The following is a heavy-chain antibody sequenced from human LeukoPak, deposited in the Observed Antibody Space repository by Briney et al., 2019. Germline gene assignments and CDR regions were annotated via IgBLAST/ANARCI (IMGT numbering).Heavy chain of an antibody. V-gene: IGHV3-48*04. CDR3: ARDPSTIDEDYYYYYMDV. CDR2: ISSSSATI. CDR1: GFTFNTYS. D-gene: IGHD5-24*01. Sequence: GGSLRLSCVASGFTFNTYSMNWFRQAPGKGLEWISYISSSSATIYYADSVKGRFTISRDNAKNSLYLQMNSLRAEDTAVYYCARDPSTIDEDYYYYYMDVWGKGTTVTVSS. J-gene: IGHJ6*03.